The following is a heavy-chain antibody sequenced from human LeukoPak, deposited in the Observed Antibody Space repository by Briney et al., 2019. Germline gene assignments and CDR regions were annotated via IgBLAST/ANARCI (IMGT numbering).Heavy chain of an antibody. Sequence: SETLSLTCTVSGASIGSDYWSWMRQPPGKGLEWIGYIYYSGSTNYNPSLKSRVTISLDTSKNQFSLKVSSVTAADTAVYFCARGYSSRWNNFEYWGQGKLVTVSS. CDR1: GASIGSDY. CDR3: ARGYSSRWNNFEY. D-gene: IGHD6-13*01. J-gene: IGHJ4*02. CDR2: IYYSGST. V-gene: IGHV4-59*08.